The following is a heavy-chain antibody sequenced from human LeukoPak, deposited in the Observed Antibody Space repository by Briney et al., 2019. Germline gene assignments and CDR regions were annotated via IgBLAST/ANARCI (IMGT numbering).Heavy chain of an antibody. V-gene: IGHV4-34*01. CDR1: GGSFSGYY. Sequence: SETLSLTCAVYGGSFSGYYWSWIRQPSGKGLEWIGEINHSGSTNYNPSLKSRVTISVDTSKNQFSLKLSSVTAADTAVYYCARAQYAIYYYYYMDVWGKGTTVTVSS. CDR2: INHSGST. J-gene: IGHJ6*03. D-gene: IGHD2-8*01. CDR3: ARAQYAIYYYYYMDV.